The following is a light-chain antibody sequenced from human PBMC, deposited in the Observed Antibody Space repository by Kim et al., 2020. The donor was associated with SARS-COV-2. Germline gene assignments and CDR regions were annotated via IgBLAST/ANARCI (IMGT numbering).Light chain of an antibody. V-gene: IGKV3-20*01. CDR2: GAS. J-gene: IGKJ5*01. CDR3: QQYGSSPLT. Sequence: EIVLTQSPGTLSLSPGEGATLSCRASQSVSSTYLAWYQQKPGQAPRLLIYGASSRATGIPDRFSGSGSGTDFTLTISRLEPEDFAVYYCQQYGSSPLTFGQGTRLE. CDR1: QSVSSTY.